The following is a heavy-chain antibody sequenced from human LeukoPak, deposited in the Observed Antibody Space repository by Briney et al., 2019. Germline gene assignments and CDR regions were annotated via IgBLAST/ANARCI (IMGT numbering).Heavy chain of an antibody. CDR2: MNGGNGNT. CDR1: GYIFTDYA. CDR3: AXXXXXXXXXRDFYYYYYMDV. Sequence: ASVKVSCKASGYIFTDYAIHWLRQAPGQRPEWMGWMNGGNGNTKYSQKFQGRITLIRDTSAATAYMELSSLRHDDLAVYYCAXXXXXXXXXRDFYYYYYMDVWGKGTTVTVSS. D-gene: IGHD3/OR15-3a*01. V-gene: IGHV1-3*01. J-gene: IGHJ6*03.